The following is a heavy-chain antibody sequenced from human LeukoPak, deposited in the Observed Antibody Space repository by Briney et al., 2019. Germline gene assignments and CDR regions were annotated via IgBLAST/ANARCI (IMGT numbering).Heavy chain of an antibody. J-gene: IGHJ4*02. D-gene: IGHD6-19*01. Sequence: ASVKVSCKVSGYTLTELSMHWVRQAPGKGLEWMGGFDPEDGETLYAQKFQGRVTMTEDTSTDTAYMELRSLRSDDTAVYYCARDARIAVSYYFDYWGQGTLVTVSS. CDR1: GYTLTELS. CDR2: FDPEDGET. V-gene: IGHV1-24*01. CDR3: ARDARIAVSYYFDY.